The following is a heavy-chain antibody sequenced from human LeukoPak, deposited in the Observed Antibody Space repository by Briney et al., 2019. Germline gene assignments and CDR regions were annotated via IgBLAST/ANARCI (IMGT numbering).Heavy chain of an antibody. Sequence: GGSLRLSCAVSGFTVGSIHMAWVRQTPGKGLEWVSVIYNGDNTNYADSVRGRFTISRDNSKNTLYLQMNSLRAEDTAVYFCARDLYPTVVTPWNFDYWGQGTLVTVSS. CDR3: ARDLYPTVVTPWNFDY. V-gene: IGHV3-66*01. J-gene: IGHJ4*02. D-gene: IGHD4-23*01. CDR2: IYNGDNT. CDR1: GFTVGSIH.